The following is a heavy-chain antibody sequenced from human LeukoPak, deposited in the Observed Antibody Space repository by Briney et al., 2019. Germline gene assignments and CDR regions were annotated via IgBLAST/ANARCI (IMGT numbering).Heavy chain of an antibody. D-gene: IGHD5-12*01. CDR2: IYSGGST. CDR1: GFTVSSNY. CDR3: ARGGSGGYVGGYFDY. Sequence: GGSLRLSCAASGFTVSSNYMSWVRQAPGKGLEWVSVIYSGGSTYYADSVKGGFTISRDNSKNTLYLQMNSLRAEDTAVYYCARGGSGGYVGGYFDYWGQGTLVTVSS. J-gene: IGHJ4*02. V-gene: IGHV3-66*01.